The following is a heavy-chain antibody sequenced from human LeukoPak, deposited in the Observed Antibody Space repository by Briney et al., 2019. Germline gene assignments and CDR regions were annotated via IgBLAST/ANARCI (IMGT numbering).Heavy chain of an antibody. V-gene: IGHV4-34*01. CDR2: INHSGST. D-gene: IGHD5-18*01. CDR1: GGSFSGYY. CDR3: ARSGYSYGLDY. Sequence: SETLSLTCAVYGGSFSGYYWSWIRQPPGKGLEWVGEINHSGSTNYNPSLKSRVTISVDTSKNQFSLKLSSVTAADTAVYYCARSGYSYGLDYWGQGTLVTVSS. J-gene: IGHJ4*02.